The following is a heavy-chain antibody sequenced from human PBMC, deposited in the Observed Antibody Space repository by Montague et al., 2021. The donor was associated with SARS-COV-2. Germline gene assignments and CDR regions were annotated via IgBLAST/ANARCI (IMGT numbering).Heavy chain of an antibody. CDR1: GASFSGNY. J-gene: IGHJ6*02. V-gene: IGHV4-34*01. Sequence: SETLSLTCAVYGASFSGNYWSWIRQPPGKGLEWIGEINHYGSTNYNPSLKSRVTMSVDTSKNQFSLKLSSVTAADTAVYYCARGLPVTTLFYYFGMDVWGQGTTVTVSS. CDR3: ARGLPVTTLFYYFGMDV. CDR2: INHYGST. D-gene: IGHD4-11*01.